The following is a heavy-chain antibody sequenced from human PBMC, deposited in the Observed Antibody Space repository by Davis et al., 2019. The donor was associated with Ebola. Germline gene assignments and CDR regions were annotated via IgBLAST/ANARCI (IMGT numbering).Heavy chain of an antibody. V-gene: IGHV4-34*01. J-gene: IGHJ4*02. CDR2: INHSGST. CDR1: GGSFSGYY. CDR3: ATDYLKY. Sequence: SETLSLTCAVYGGSFSGYYWTWIRQPPGRGLEWIGEINHSGSTNYNPSLKSQITISVDTSKNQFSLKLSSVTAADTAVYYCATDYLKYWGQGTLVTVSS. D-gene: IGHD4/OR15-4a*01.